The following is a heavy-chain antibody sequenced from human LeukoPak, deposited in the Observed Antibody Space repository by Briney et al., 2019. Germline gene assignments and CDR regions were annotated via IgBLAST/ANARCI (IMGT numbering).Heavy chain of an antibody. D-gene: IGHD3-10*01. CDR3: ARGGYGSGWDYMDV. J-gene: IGHJ6*03. CDR1: GGSFSGYY. V-gene: IGHV4-34*01. CDR2: INHSGST. Sequence: PSETLSLTCAVYGGSFSGYYWSWIRQPPGKGLEWIGEINHSGSTNYNPSLKSRVTISVDTSKNHFSLRLSSVTAADTAVYYCARGGYGSGWDYMDVWGKGTTVTVSS.